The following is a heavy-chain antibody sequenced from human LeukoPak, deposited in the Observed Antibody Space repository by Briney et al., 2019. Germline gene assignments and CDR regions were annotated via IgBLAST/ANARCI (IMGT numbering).Heavy chain of an antibody. V-gene: IGHV3-23*01. CDR2: ISGDGGGT. CDR1: GFTFSSYG. CDR3: AKYPAPGGNRRVYDY. Sequence: PGGSLRLSCAASGFTFSSYGMSWVRQAPGKGLEWVSTISGDGGGTYYADSVKGRFTISRDNAKNTLYLQMNSLRAEDTAVYYCAKYPAPGGNRRVYDYWGQGTLVTVSS. D-gene: IGHD4-23*01. J-gene: IGHJ4*02.